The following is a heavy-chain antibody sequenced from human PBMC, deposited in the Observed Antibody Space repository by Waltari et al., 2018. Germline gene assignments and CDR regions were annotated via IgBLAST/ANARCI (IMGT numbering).Heavy chain of an antibody. V-gene: IGHV4-39*01. CDR3: ARLPISLGVGSVFDI. CDR2: IYYSGST. CDR1: GGSISSSTYY. J-gene: IGHJ3*02. D-gene: IGHD2-15*01. Sequence: QMQLQESGPGLVKPSEPLSLTCTVPGGSISSSTYYWGWIRQPPGKGLEWIGNIYYSGSTYYKPSLKSRLTISVDTSKNQFSPNLRSVTAADTAVYYCARLPISLGVGSVFDIWGQGTMVTVSS.